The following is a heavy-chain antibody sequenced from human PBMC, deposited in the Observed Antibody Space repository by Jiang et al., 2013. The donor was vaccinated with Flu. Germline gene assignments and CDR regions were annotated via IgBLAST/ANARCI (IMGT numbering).Heavy chain of an antibody. CDR1: YTFTSYY. V-gene: IGHV1-46*01. D-gene: IGHD6-13*01. Sequence: YTFTSYYMHWVRQAPGQGLEWMGIINPSGGSTSYAQKFQGRVTMTRDTSTSTVYMELSSLRSEDTAVYYCARVRIAAAGRGDFQHWGQGTLVTVSS. CDR3: ARVRIAAAGRGDFQH. CDR2: INPSGGST. J-gene: IGHJ1*01.